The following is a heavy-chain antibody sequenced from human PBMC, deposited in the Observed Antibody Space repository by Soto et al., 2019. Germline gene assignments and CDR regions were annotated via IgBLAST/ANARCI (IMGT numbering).Heavy chain of an antibody. V-gene: IGHV3-23*01. CDR3: AKDLYYDSSGYCDY. J-gene: IGHJ4*02. CDR2: ISGGGSST. D-gene: IGHD3-22*01. Sequence: GGSLRLSCAASGFTFSNYAMGWVRQVPGKGLEWVSSISGGGSSTYDADSVKGRFTISSDTSKNTLYLEMNSLRAEDTAVYYCAKDLYYDSSGYCDYWGQGTLVTVSS. CDR1: GFTFSNYA.